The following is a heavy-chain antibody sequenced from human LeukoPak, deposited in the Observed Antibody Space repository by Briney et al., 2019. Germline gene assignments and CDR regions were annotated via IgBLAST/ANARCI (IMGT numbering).Heavy chain of an antibody. CDR1: GITFSNFG. D-gene: IGHD6-13*01. CDR2: ISGNGGST. CDR3: ATHRYTSSAYYFLQ. J-gene: IGHJ1*01. V-gene: IGHV3-23*01. Sequence: GGSLRLSCAASGITFSNFGMSWVRQAPGKGLEWVSGISGNGGSTYYADSVKGRFTISRDNSKNSLYLLMDSLRAEDTAMYYCATHRYTSSAYYFLQWGQGTLVTVSS.